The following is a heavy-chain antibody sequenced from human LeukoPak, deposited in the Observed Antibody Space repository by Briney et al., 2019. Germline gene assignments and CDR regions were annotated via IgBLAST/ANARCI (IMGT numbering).Heavy chain of an antibody. V-gene: IGHV3-43D*03. CDR3: AKDRAKEESSSGSELDY. Sequence: GGSLRLSCAASGFTFDDYVMHWVRQAPGKGLEWVSLISWDGGSTYYADSVKGRFTISRDNSKNSLYLQMNSLRAEDTALYYCAKDRAKEESSSGSELDYWGQGTLVTVSS. J-gene: IGHJ4*02. CDR1: GFTFDDYV. D-gene: IGHD6-19*01. CDR2: ISWDGGST.